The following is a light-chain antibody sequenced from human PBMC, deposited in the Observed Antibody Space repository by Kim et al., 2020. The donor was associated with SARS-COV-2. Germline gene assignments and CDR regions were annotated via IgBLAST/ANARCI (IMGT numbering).Light chain of an antibody. V-gene: IGKV1-9*01. CDR3: KQLHTYPYI. Sequence: QLAQSPSSLSVPVGDRVIITCRAAQDIKTYLSWFQQKPGKAPKLLIHTASTRQNGVPSRFSGSGSGTDFTLTISSLQSEDAATYYCKQLHTYPYICGQGTKLEI. CDR2: TAS. J-gene: IGKJ2*01. CDR1: QDIKTY.